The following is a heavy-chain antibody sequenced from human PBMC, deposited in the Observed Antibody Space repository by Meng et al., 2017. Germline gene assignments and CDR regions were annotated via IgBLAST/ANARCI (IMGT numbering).Heavy chain of an antibody. CDR3: ARGDYDGLAY. V-gene: IGHV4-31*03. CDR1: GGSINSDDYY. Sequence: QVQLQESGPGLVKPSQTLSPPCTVSGGSINSDDYYWSWIRQHPGKGLEWIGFIYYSGSTYYNPSLKSRVSISVDTSKNQFSLKVTSVTAADTAVYYCARGDYDGLAYWGQGTLVTVSS. CDR2: IYYSGST. J-gene: IGHJ4*02. D-gene: IGHD4-17*01.